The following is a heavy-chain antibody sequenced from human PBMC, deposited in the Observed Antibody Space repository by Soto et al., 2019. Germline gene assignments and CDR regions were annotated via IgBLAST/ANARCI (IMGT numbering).Heavy chain of an antibody. CDR1: GGSISSGDYY. CDR2: IYYSGST. Sequence: PSETLSLTCTVSGGSISSGDYYWSWIRQPPGKGLEWIGYIYYSGSTYYNPSLKSRVTISVDTSKNQFSLKLSSVTAADTAVYYCARGARSNDFWSGYYRYWGQGTLVTVSS. D-gene: IGHD3-3*01. V-gene: IGHV4-30-4*01. J-gene: IGHJ4*02. CDR3: ARGARSNDFWSGYYRY.